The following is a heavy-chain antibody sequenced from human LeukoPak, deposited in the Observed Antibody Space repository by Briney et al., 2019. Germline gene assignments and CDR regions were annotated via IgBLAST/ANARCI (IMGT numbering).Heavy chain of an antibody. CDR1: GFTFSTYW. CDR2: IKQDGSEE. D-gene: IGHD1-26*01. V-gene: IGHV3-7*01. Sequence: GGSLRLSCAASGFTFSTYWMSWVRQAPGKGLEWVANIKQDGSEEYYVDSVKGRFTISRDNAKNSLYLQMNSLRAEDTAVYYCARAGQLYSGSSNDYWGQGTLVTVPS. CDR3: ARAGQLYSGSSNDY. J-gene: IGHJ4*02.